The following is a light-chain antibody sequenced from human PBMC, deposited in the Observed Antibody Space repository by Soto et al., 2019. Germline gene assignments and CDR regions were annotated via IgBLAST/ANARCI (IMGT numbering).Light chain of an antibody. CDR1: SANIGAGYD. CDR2: GNS. Sequence: QSVLTQPPSVSVAPGQRVTISCTGSSANIGAGYDVHWYQQLPGTAPKLLIYGNSNRPSGVPDRFSGSKSGTSASLAITGLQAEDEADYYCLSYDSSLSAYVFGTGTKLTVL. J-gene: IGLJ1*01. CDR3: LSYDSSLSAYV. V-gene: IGLV1-40*01.